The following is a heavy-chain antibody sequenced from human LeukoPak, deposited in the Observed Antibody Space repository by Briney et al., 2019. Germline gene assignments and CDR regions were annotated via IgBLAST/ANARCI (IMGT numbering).Heavy chain of an antibody. Sequence: GASVKVSCKASGYTFTSYDINWVRQATGQGLEWMGWMNPNSGNTGYAQKFQGRVTMTRDTSTSTVYMELSSLRSEDTAVYYCARASGSYAWFDPWGQGTLVTVSS. J-gene: IGHJ5*02. CDR1: GYTFTSYD. CDR3: ARASGSYAWFDP. CDR2: MNPNSGNT. V-gene: IGHV1-8*01. D-gene: IGHD1-26*01.